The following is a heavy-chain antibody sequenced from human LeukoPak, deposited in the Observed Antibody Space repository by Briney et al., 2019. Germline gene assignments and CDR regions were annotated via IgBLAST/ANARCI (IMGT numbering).Heavy chain of an antibody. CDR2: IYTSGST. Sequence: PSQTLSLTCTVSGGSISSGSYYWSWIRQPAGKGLEWIGRIYTSGSTNYNPSLKSQVTISVDTSKNQFSLKLSSVTAADTAVYYCARDMVLYSHNWFDPWGQGTLVTVSS. CDR3: ARDMVLYSHNWFDP. D-gene: IGHD3-10*01. J-gene: IGHJ5*02. V-gene: IGHV4-61*02. CDR1: GGSISSGSYY.